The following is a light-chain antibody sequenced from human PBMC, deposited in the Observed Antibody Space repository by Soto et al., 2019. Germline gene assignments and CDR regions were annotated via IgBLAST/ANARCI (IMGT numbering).Light chain of an antibody. CDR2: AAS. CDR3: HEYNNWTWT. J-gene: IGKJ1*01. V-gene: IGKV3-15*01. CDR1: QSVGTT. Sequence: IVMTQSPATLSVSPGERASLSCRASQSVGTTLAWYQQKPGQAPRLLIYAASTRATSIPARFSGSGSGTEFTLTIDSLQSEDFAVYYCHEYNNWTWTFGQGTKVDIK.